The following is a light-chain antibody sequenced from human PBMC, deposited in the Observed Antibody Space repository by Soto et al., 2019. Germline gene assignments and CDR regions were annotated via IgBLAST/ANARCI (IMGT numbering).Light chain of an antibody. CDR2: AVT. CDR1: SSNIGSNT. Sequence: QSVLTQPPSASGTPGQRVTISCSGSSSNIGSNTVSWYRQHPGKAPKLMIYAVTDRPSGVSSRFSGSKSGNTASLTISGLQAEDEADYYCSSYTSSSTLFGTGTKV. CDR3: SSYTSSSTL. V-gene: IGLV2-14*01. J-gene: IGLJ1*01.